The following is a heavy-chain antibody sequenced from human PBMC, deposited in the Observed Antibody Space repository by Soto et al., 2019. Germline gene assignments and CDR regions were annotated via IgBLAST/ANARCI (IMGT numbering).Heavy chain of an antibody. J-gene: IGHJ6*02. CDR3: ARADGSIYYYYFGMDV. CDR1: VYSISSDDY. CDR2: IYHSGST. Sequence: SETLSLTCTVSVYSISSDDYWGWIRQPPGKGLEWIGSIYHSGSTYYNSSLKSRVTISVDTSTNQFSLKLTSVTAADTAVYYCARADGSIYYYYFGMDVWGQGTTVTVSS. V-gene: IGHV4-38-2*02. D-gene: IGHD6-13*01.